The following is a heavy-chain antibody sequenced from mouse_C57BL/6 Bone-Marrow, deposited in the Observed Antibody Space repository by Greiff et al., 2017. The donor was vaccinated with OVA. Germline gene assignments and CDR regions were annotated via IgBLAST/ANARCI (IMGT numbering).Heavy chain of an antibody. CDR1: GFTFSSYA. CDR2: ISDGGSYT. J-gene: IGHJ4*01. Sequence: DVQLVESGGGLVKPGGSLKLSCAASGFTFSSYAMSWVRQTPEKRLEWVATISDGGSYTYYPDNVKGRFTISRDNAKNNLYLQMSHLKSEDTAMYYCARDGDGSDYYAMDYWGQGTSVTVSS. D-gene: IGHD2-3*01. CDR3: ARDGDGSDYYAMDY. V-gene: IGHV5-4*01.